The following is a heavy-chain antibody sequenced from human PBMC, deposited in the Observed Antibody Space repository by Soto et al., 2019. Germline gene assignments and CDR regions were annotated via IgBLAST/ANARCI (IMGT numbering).Heavy chain of an antibody. V-gene: IGHV5-51*01. Sequence: GESLKISCNGPGYMFTSYWIAWVRQMPGKGLEWMGIIYPDDSDIRYSPSFQGQVTISADKSISTAYLQWSSLKASDTAMYYCARQVWGVTSYGMDVWGQGTTVTVSS. CDR3: ARQVWGVTSYGMDV. CDR2: IYPDDSDI. J-gene: IGHJ6*02. D-gene: IGHD3-10*01. CDR1: GYMFTSYW.